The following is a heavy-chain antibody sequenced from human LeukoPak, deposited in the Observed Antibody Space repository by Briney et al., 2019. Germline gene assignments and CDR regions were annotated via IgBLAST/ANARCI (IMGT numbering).Heavy chain of an antibody. J-gene: IGHJ4*02. Sequence: SETLSLTCTVSGGSISSGGYYWSWIRQHPGKGLEWIGYIYYSGSTYYNPSLKSRVTISVDTSKNQFSLKLSSVTAADTAVYYCARDSNGYYYLDYWGQGTLVTVSS. CDR2: IYYSGST. CDR3: ARDSNGYYYLDY. D-gene: IGHD3-22*01. CDR1: GGSISSGGYY. V-gene: IGHV4-31*03.